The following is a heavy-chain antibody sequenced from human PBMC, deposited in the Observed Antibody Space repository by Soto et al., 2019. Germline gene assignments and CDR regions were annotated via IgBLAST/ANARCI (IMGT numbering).Heavy chain of an antibody. V-gene: IGHV1-46*01. CDR3: ATRGSYYNYFDY. CDR1: GYTFTSYY. J-gene: IGHJ4*02. D-gene: IGHD1-26*01. Sequence: GASVKVSCKASGYTFTSYYMHWVRQAPVQGLEWMGIINPSGGSTSYAQKFQGRVTMTRDTSTSTVYMELSSLRSEDTAVYYCATRGSYYNYFDYWGQGTLVTVSS. CDR2: INPSGGST.